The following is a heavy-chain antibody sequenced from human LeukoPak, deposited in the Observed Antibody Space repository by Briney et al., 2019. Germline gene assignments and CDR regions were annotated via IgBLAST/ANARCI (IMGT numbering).Heavy chain of an antibody. CDR2: IISSSIYI. Sequence: GGSLRLSCAASGFTFSSYSMNWGLQAPGKGLEWVSSIISSSIYIYYADSVKGRFTISRDNSKNTLYLEMNSLRPEDTAVYYCAKKWSGEYDSSGITDAFDLWGQGTMVTVSS. CDR3: AKKWSGEYDSSGITDAFDL. J-gene: IGHJ3*01. CDR1: GFTFSSYS. D-gene: IGHD3-22*01. V-gene: IGHV3-21*01.